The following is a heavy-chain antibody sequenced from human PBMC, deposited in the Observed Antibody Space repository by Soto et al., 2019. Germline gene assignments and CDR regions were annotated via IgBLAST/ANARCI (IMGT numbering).Heavy chain of an antibody. Sequence: SEPLAPSCTDSGAAFGYFYWSWMWKPPGKVLECIGYFHDRGKTGYNPSLENRVSIVLGASGNQFSLKLSSVTAADTAIYLCARRTRALITSVVAYWGPGLPVTVSS. CDR1: GAAFGYFY. CDR2: FHDRGKT. D-gene: IGHD1-20*01. V-gene: IGHV4-59*01. CDR3: ARRTRALITSVVAY. J-gene: IGHJ4*02.